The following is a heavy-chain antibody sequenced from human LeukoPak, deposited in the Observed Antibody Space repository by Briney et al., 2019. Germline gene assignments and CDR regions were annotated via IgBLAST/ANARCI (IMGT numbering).Heavy chain of an antibody. CDR3: ARAGLSANWFGP. Sequence: SETLSLTCAVYGGSFSGYYWSWIRQPPEKGLEWIGEINHSGSTNYNPSLKSRVTISVDTSKNQFSLKLSSVTAADTAVYYCARAGLSANWFGPWGQGTLVTVSS. V-gene: IGHV4-34*01. J-gene: IGHJ5*02. CDR1: GGSFSGYY. CDR2: INHSGST. D-gene: IGHD2/OR15-2a*01.